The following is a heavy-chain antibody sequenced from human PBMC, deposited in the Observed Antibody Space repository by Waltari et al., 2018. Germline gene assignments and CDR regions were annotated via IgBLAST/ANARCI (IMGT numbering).Heavy chain of an antibody. CDR2: VSGTTSYR. Sequence: DVQLVESGGGLVKPGGSLRLSCGASGFDFNIYGMNWVRQSPGKGLEWVALVSGTTSYRYYADSVKGRFTVSRDRAKTSVYLQMDSLRVEDTAVYYCARGVFDSWGQGTLVTVSS. CDR3: ARGVFDS. V-gene: IGHV3-21*01. J-gene: IGHJ5*01. CDR1: GFDFNIYG.